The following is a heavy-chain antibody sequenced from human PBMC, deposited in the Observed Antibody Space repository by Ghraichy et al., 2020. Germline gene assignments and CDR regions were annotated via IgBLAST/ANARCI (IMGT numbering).Heavy chain of an antibody. CDR2: RYYRGSA. CDR1: GDSISRFY. J-gene: IGHJ4*01. CDR3: ARGRYSGSIEKMHPFQS. V-gene: IGHV4-59*01. D-gene: IGHD1-1*01. Sequence: GSLRLSCTVSGDSISRFYWSWIRQAPGKGLEWIAFRYYRGSATSNPSLRGRVTTPMDTSKNKFSLNLASVTAADTAVYYRARGRYSGSIEKMHPFQSWGRGALVNVSS.